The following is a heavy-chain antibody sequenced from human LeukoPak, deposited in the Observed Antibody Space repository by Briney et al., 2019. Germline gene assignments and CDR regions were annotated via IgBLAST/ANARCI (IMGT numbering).Heavy chain of an antibody. Sequence: GGSLRLSCVASGFTFSDFTMNWARQAPGKGLEWVAVISYDGSNKYYADSVKGRFTISRDNSKNTLYLQMNSLRAEDTAVYYCAKEGDCSSTRCYGYFDYWGQGTLVTVSS. J-gene: IGHJ4*02. CDR3: AKEGDCSSTRCYGYFDY. D-gene: IGHD2-2*01. CDR2: ISYDGSNK. V-gene: IGHV3-30-3*01. CDR1: GFTFSDFT.